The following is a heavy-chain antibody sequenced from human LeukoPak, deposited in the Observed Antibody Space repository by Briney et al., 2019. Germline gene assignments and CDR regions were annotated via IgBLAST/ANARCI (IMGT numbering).Heavy chain of an antibody. J-gene: IGHJ4*02. CDR3: VRHGDTDSCLAN. D-gene: IGHD2-2*01. V-gene: IGHV3-7*01. Sequence: GGSLRLSCAASGFTFSTYWMSWVRQAPGKGLEWVANIKQDGKGKYYVDSVKGRFTISRDNAKNSLYLQMNDLRAEDTAVYYCVRHGDTDSCLANWGQGTLVTVSS. CDR1: GFTFSTYW. CDR2: IKQDGKGK.